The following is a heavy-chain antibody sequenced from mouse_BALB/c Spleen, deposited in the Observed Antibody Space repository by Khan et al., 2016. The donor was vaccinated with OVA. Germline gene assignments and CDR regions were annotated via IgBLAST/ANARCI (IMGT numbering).Heavy chain of an antibody. CDR3: TRIYRSDFDY. Sequence: EVQLQESGPELVRPGASVKISCKASGYSFTGYFMNWVMQSHGKSLEWIGRINPHIGETFYNQRFKDQATLTVDESSSTANMELRSLASEDSAVYYCTRIYRSDFDYWGQGTTLTVSS. D-gene: IGHD1-1*01. J-gene: IGHJ2*01. CDR2: INPHIGET. V-gene: IGHV1-20*02. CDR1: GYSFTGYF.